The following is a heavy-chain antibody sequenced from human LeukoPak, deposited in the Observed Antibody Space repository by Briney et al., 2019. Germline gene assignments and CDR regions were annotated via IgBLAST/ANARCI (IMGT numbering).Heavy chain of an antibody. J-gene: IGHJ6*03. Sequence: PGGSLRLSCATSGFTFSNYAMIWVRQAPGKGLVWVSRINSDGSSTSYADSVKGRFTISRDNAKNTLYLQMNSLRAEDTAVYYCARVPAAAGLYYYYYMDVWGKGTTVTISS. D-gene: IGHD6-13*01. CDR1: GFTFSNYA. CDR2: INSDGSST. V-gene: IGHV3-74*01. CDR3: ARVPAAAGLYYYYYMDV.